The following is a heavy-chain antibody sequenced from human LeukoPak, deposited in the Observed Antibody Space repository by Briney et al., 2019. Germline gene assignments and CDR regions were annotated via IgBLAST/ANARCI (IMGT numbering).Heavy chain of an antibody. CDR1: GGSFSGYY. CDR2: INHSGST. J-gene: IGHJ6*03. Sequence: SETLSLTCAVYGGSFSGYYWSWIRQPPGKGLEWIGEINHSGSTNYNPSLKSRVTISVDTSKNQFSLKLSSVTAADTAVYYCARKRITMVRGVTAYYYYYYMDVWGKGTTVTVSS. V-gene: IGHV4-34*01. D-gene: IGHD3-10*01. CDR3: ARKRITMVRGVTAYYYYYYMDV.